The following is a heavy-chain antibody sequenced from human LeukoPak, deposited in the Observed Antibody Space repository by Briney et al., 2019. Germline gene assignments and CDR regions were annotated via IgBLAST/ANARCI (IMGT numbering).Heavy chain of an antibody. V-gene: IGHV3-30*02. CDR3: ARDLGGYSYGSHFDY. CDR1: GFTFSSYG. D-gene: IGHD5-18*01. J-gene: IGHJ4*02. CDR2: IRYDGSNK. Sequence: GGSLRLSCAASGFTFSSYGIHWVRQAPGKGLEWVAFIRYDGSNKYYADSVKGRFTISRDNSKNTLYLQMNSLRVEDTAVYYCARDLGGYSYGSHFDYGGQGTLVTVSS.